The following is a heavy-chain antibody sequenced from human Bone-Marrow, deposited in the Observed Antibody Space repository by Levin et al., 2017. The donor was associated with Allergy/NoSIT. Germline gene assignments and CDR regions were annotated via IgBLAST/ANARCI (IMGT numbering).Heavy chain of an antibody. CDR2: ITGSGTST. CDR1: GFTFTNYG. CDR3: AKDQDVSGYYYGMDL. Sequence: SCAASGFTFTNYGMSWVRQAPGKGLEWVSSITGSGTSTFYPDSVQGRFTVSRDNSNNTLYLQMNSLRAEDTAVYYCAKDQDVSGYYYGMDLWGQGTAVTVSS. V-gene: IGHV3-23*01. J-gene: IGHJ6*02. D-gene: IGHD1-26*01.